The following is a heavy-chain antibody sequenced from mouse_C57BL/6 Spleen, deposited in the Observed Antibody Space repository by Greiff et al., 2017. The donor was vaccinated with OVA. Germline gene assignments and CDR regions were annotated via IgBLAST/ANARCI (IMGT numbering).Heavy chain of an antibody. Sequence: EVQLVESGGGLVQPGGSLKLSCAASGFTFSDYGMAWVRQAPRKGPEWVAFISNLAYSIYYADTLTGRFTISRENAKNTLYLEMSSLRSEDTAMYYCARRDGYGAMDYWGQGTSVTVSS. V-gene: IGHV5-15*01. CDR2: ISNLAYSI. CDR3: ARRDGYGAMDY. CDR1: GFTFSDYG. J-gene: IGHJ4*01. D-gene: IGHD2-3*01.